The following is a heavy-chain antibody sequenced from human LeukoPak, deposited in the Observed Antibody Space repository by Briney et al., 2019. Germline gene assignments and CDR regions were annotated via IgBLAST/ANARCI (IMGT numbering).Heavy chain of an antibody. D-gene: IGHD3-10*01. CDR1: GLIFGFYA. CDR2: ISGGGAGT. V-gene: IGHV3-23*01. J-gene: IGHJ4*02. CDR3: ARVGSLSGSGSYYHAFDY. Sequence: GGSLRLSCAASGLIFGFYAMSWVRQAPGKGLEWVSSISGGGAGTYYADSVRGRFTISRDNAKSSLYLQMNSLRAEDTALYHCARVGSLSGSGSYYHAFDYWGQGTLVTVSS.